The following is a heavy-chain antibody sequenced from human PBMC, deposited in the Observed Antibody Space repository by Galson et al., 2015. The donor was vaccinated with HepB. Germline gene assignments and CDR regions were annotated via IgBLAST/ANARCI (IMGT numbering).Heavy chain of an antibody. CDR2: IKGDGSHT. Sequence: SLRLSCAASGFTFSSYWMHWVRQAPGKGLEWVSRIKGDGSHTIYADSVTGRFTISRDNAKNTLHLQMHSLRAADTAMYYCVRDGDVWNFDYWGQGTLVTVSS. V-gene: IGHV3-74*01. D-gene: IGHD5-24*01. J-gene: IGHJ4*02. CDR1: GFTFSSYW. CDR3: VRDGDVWNFDY.